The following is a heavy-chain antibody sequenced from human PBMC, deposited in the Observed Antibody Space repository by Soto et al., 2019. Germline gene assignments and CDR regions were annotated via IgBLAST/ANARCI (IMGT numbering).Heavy chain of an antibody. Sequence: QVQLQESGPGLVKPSETLSLTCTVSGGSISSYYWSWIRQPPGKGLEWIGYIYYSGSTNYNPSLKRRFTTSXXPXKXXSSLKLSSVTAADTAVYYCARSRYGAITNPYYFDYWGQGTLVTVSS. CDR1: GGSISSYY. V-gene: IGHV4-59*01. J-gene: IGHJ4*02. CDR3: ARSRYGAITNPYYFDY. D-gene: IGHD4-17*01. CDR2: IYYSGST.